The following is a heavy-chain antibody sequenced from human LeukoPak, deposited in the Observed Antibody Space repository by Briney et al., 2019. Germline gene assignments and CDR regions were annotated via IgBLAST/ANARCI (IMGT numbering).Heavy chain of an antibody. CDR2: IYYSGST. Sequence: PSETLSLTCTVSGGSISSYYWSWIRQPPGKGLEWIGYIYYSGSTNYNPSLKSRVTISVDTSKNQFSLKLSSVTAADTAVYHCARLEMARTYYYYYYMDVWGKGTTVTVSS. CDR3: ARLEMARTYYYYYYMDV. J-gene: IGHJ6*03. V-gene: IGHV4-59*01. CDR1: GGSISSYY. D-gene: IGHD5-24*01.